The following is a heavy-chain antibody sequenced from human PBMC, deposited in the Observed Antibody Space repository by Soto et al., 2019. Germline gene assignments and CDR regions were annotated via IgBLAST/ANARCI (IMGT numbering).Heavy chain of an antibody. J-gene: IGHJ4*01. CDR1: GDSINNYDHF. V-gene: IGHV4-30-4*08. CDR2: IYYSGAT. CDR3: ARAHVLVVAGSTFDY. Sequence: TLSLTCTVSGDSINNYDHFWTWIRQRPGEGLEWIGYIYYSGATYYSPSLKSRITISVDTSHNQFSLNLRSVTAADTAVYYCARAHVLVVAGSTFDYWGRGTLVTVSS. D-gene: IGHD6-19*01.